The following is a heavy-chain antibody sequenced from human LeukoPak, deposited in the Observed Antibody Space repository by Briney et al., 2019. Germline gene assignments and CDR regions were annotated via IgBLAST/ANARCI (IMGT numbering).Heavy chain of an antibody. CDR3: TRDQDY. CDR2: IYSGGST. Sequence: GGSLRLSCAASGFTVSSNYMTWVRQAPGMGLEWVSVIYSGGSTYYADSVKGRFTFSRDNSKNTLYLQMNSLRAEDTAVYYCTRDQDYGGQGTLVTVSS. J-gene: IGHJ4*02. V-gene: IGHV3-53*01. CDR1: GFTVSSNY.